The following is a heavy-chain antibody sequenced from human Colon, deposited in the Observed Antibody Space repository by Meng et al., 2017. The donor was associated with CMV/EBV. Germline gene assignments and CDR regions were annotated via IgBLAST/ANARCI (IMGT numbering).Heavy chain of an antibody. V-gene: IGHV4-4*07. CDR2: IDGSGNT. Sequence: QVQLQEAGPVLVKPAEXLSLTCNVSGDAINKYYWAWLRQPAGKGLEFIGRIDGSGNTDDNPSLKSRVTMSVDTSKNQLSLKLYSVTAADTAIYYCARAGARGVPVDYWGQGTLVTVSS. CDR3: ARAGARGVPVDY. D-gene: IGHD3-10*01. J-gene: IGHJ4*02. CDR1: GDAINKYY.